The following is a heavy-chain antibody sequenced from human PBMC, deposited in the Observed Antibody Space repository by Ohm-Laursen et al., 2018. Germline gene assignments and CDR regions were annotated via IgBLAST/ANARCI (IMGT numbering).Heavy chain of an antibody. D-gene: IGHD5/OR15-5a*01. Sequence: SETLSLTCPVSGVSITTYYWNWIRQTPGKGLEWIGYIYNIGSTNYNPSLKSRVTISVDTSKNQFSLRLTSITAADTAVYYCARGLYDYYYFDLDVWGQGTTVTVSS. CDR3: ARGLYDYYYFDLDV. V-gene: IGHV4-59*13. CDR1: GVSITTYY. CDR2: IYNIGST. J-gene: IGHJ6*02.